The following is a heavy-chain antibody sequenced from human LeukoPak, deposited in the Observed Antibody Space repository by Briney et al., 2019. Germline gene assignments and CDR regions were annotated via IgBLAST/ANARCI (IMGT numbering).Heavy chain of an antibody. Sequence: GASVKVSCKASGYTFTIYGVSWVRQAPGQGLEWMGWISAYNGNTNYAQKLQGRVTMTTDTSTSTAYMELRSLRSDDTAVYYCARDDYGAPMDVWGKGTAVTVSS. CDR2: ISAYNGNT. J-gene: IGHJ6*04. CDR1: GYTFTIYG. CDR3: ARDDYGAPMDV. V-gene: IGHV1-18*01. D-gene: IGHD4-17*01.